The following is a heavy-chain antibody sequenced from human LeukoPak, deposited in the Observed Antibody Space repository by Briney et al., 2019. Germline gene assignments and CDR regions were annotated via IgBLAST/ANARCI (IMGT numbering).Heavy chain of an antibody. Sequence: QSGGSLRLSCEASGFTFSNYNMNWVRQAPGKGLEWVSFISSGGGIIYYADSVKGRFTISRDNAKNSLYLQMSSLRDEDTAFYFCARVRGNYHSDYWGQGTLVTVSS. CDR1: GFTFSNYN. J-gene: IGHJ4*02. CDR3: ARVRGNYHSDY. V-gene: IGHV3-48*02. D-gene: IGHD1-26*01. CDR2: ISSGGGII.